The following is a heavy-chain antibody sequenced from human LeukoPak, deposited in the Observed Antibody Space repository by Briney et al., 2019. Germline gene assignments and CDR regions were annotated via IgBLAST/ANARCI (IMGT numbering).Heavy chain of an antibody. J-gene: IGHJ6*03. CDR3: AKGGRYYYYMDV. V-gene: IGHV3-33*06. Sequence: GGSLRLSCAASGFTFSSYGMHWVRQAPGKWLEWVAVIWYDGSNKYYADSVKGRFTISRDNSKNTLYLQMNSLRAEDTAVYYCAKGGRYYYYMDVWGKGTTVTVSS. CDR2: IWYDGSNK. CDR1: GFTFSSYG.